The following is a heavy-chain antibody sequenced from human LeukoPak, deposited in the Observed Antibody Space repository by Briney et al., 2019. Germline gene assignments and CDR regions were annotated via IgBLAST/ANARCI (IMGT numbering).Heavy chain of an antibody. V-gene: IGHV1-2*02. CDR1: GYTFTGYY. CDR3: ARDPGNSGYDSIDY. CDR2: INPNSGST. D-gene: IGHD5-12*01. J-gene: IGHJ4*02. Sequence: GASVKVSCKASGYTFTGYYMHWVRQAPGQGLEWMGWINPNSGSTNYAQKFQGRVTMTRDTSISTAYMELSRLRSDDTAVYYCARDPGNSGYDSIDYWGQGTLVTVSS.